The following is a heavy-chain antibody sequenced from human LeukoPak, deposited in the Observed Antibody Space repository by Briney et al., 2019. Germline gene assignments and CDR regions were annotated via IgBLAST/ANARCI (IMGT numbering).Heavy chain of an antibody. Sequence: GGSLRLSCATSVFTFSNFWMSWVRQAPGRGPEWVANIHPEGNEKYHVESVKGRFTISRDNARNLLFLQMNGLRVEDTAVYYCARGDDFSGDHWGQGTLVTVSS. CDR1: VFTFSNFW. D-gene: IGHD1-1*01. J-gene: IGHJ4*02. CDR2: IHPEGNEK. CDR3: ARGDDFSGDH. V-gene: IGHV3-7*04.